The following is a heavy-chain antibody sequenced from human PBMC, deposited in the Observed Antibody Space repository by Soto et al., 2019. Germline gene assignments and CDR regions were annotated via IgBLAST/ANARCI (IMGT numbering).Heavy chain of an antibody. CDR1: GGSISSYY. V-gene: IGHV4-59*01. CDR3: ARDREYNWHYNWFDP. Sequence: LSLTCTVSGGSISSYYWSWIRQPPGKGLEWIGYIYYSGSTNYNPSLKSRVTISVDTSKNQFSLKLSSVTAADTAVYYCARDREYNWHYNWFDPWGQGTLVTVPS. D-gene: IGHD1-7*01. J-gene: IGHJ5*02. CDR2: IYYSGST.